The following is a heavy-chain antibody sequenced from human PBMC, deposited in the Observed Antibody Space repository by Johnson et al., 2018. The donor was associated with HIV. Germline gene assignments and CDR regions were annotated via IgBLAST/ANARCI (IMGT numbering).Heavy chain of an antibody. CDR2: INWNGGSI. CDR1: GFTFDDYA. CDR3: ARESTATRGDAFDI. D-gene: IGHD4-17*01. Sequence: VQLVESGGGLVQPGRSLRLSCAASGFTFDDYAMHWVRQAPGKGLEWVSGINWNGGSIGYADSVKGRFTISRDNSKNTLYLQMGSLRAEDMAVYYCARESTATRGDAFDIWGQGTMVTVSS. J-gene: IGHJ3*02. V-gene: IGHV3-9*03.